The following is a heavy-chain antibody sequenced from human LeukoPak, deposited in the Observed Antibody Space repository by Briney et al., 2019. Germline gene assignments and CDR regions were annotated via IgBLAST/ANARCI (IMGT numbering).Heavy chain of an antibody. V-gene: IGHV3-33*06. CDR2: IWYDGTNK. J-gene: IGHJ4*02. CDR3: AKDTSSPIFGMAYYFDS. CDR1: GFTFSSYG. Sequence: GRSLRLSCAASGFTFSSYGMHWVRQAPGKGLEWVAVIWYDGTNKYYADSVKGRFTISRDNSKNTLYLQLNSLRAEDTAVYYCAKDTSSPIFGMAYYFDSWGQGTLVTVSS. D-gene: IGHD3-3*01.